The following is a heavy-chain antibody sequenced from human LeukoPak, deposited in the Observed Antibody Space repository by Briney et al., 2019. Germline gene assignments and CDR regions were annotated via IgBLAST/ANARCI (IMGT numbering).Heavy chain of an antibody. CDR3: ARGATVKCFDY. D-gene: IGHD4-17*01. CDR1: GFTFSSYW. V-gene: IGHV3-7*01. CDR2: IKQDGSEK. Sequence: GGSLRLSCAASGFTFSSYWMSWVRQAPGKGLEWVANIKQDGSEKYYVDSVKGRFTISRDNAKNLLYLQMNSLRAEDTAVYYCARGATVKCFDYWGQGTLVTVSS. J-gene: IGHJ4*02.